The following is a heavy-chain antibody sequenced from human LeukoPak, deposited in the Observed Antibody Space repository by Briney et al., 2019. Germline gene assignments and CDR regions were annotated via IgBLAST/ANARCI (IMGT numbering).Heavy chain of an antibody. V-gene: IGHV1-2*02. CDR1: GYTFTSYY. Sequence: ASVKVSCKASGYTFTSYYMHWVRQAPGQGLEWMGWINPNSGGTNYAQKFQGRVTMTRDTSISTAYMELSRLRSDDTAVYYCAREVVLSSSTSFDYWGQGTLVTVSS. CDR2: INPNSGGT. D-gene: IGHD2-2*01. CDR3: AREVVLSSSTSFDY. J-gene: IGHJ4*02.